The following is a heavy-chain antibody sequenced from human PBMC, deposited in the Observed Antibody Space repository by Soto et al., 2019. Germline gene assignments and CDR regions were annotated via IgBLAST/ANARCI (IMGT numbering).Heavy chain of an antibody. CDR3: ARDRRTRNYYGMDV. CDR1: SYSISSGYY. V-gene: IGHV4-38-2*02. D-gene: IGHD4-17*01. J-gene: IGHJ6*02. Sequence: SDTLSLTRAASSYSISSGYYWGSIRQPPGKGLEWIGRIYHSGSTYYNPSLKSRVTISVDTSKNQFSLKLSSVTAADTAVYYCARDRRTRNYYGMDVWCQGTTVT. CDR2: IYHSGST.